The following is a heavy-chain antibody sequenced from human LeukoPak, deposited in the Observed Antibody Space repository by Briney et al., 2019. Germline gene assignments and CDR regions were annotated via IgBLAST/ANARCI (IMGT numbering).Heavy chain of an antibody. CDR3: ARAAALDTAFDY. CDR2: IYYSGST. J-gene: IGHJ4*02. CDR1: GGSISSHY. V-gene: IGHV4-59*11. D-gene: IGHD5-18*01. Sequence: KASETLSLTCTVSGGSISSHYWSWIRQPPGKGLEWIGYIYYSGSTNYNPSLKSRVTISVDTSKNQFSLKLSSVTAADTAVYYCARAAALDTAFDYWGQGTLVTVSS.